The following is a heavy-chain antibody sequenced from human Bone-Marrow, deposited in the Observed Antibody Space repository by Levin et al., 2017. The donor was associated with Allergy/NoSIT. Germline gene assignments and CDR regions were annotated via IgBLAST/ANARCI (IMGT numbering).Heavy chain of an antibody. CDR1: GFTFSDYS. Sequence: PGGSLRLSCIVSGFTFSDYSIYWVRQAPGKGLEWISSISGDSSDLYYADSVKGRFTISRDNSKNTLYLQMNSLRAEDTAIYYCAKDRPQATDYYDSSGSLDYWGRGTLVTVSS. CDR3: AKDRPQATDYYDSSGSLDY. V-gene: IGHV3-21*01. D-gene: IGHD3-22*01. J-gene: IGHJ4*02. CDR2: ISGDSSDL.